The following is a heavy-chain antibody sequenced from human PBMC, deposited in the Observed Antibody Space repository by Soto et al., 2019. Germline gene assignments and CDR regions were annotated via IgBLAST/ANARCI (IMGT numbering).Heavy chain of an antibody. Sequence: QVQLVQSGAEVKKPGSSVKVSCKASGGTFSSYAISWVRQAPGQGLEWMGGIIPIFGTANYAQKFQGRVTITADESTSTAYMELSSLRSEDTAVYYCARVTIAVAGTMGYYYYYGMDVWGQGTTVTVFS. CDR3: ARVTIAVAGTMGYYYYYGMDV. CDR1: GGTFSSYA. D-gene: IGHD6-19*01. J-gene: IGHJ6*02. V-gene: IGHV1-69*01. CDR2: IIPIFGTA.